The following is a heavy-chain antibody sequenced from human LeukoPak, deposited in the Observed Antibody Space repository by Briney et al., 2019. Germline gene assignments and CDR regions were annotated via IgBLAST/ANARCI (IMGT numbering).Heavy chain of an antibody. CDR1: GGSVSSGSYY. J-gene: IGHJ4*02. CDR3: ARDRPYGGTDY. D-gene: IGHD4-23*01. CDR2: IYYSGST. V-gene: IGHV4-61*01. Sequence: PSETLSLTCSVSGGSVSSGSYYWSWIRQPPGKGLEWIGYIYYSGSTNYNPSLKSRVTISVDTSKNQFSLKLSSVTAADTAVYYCARDRPYGGTDYWGQETLVTVSS.